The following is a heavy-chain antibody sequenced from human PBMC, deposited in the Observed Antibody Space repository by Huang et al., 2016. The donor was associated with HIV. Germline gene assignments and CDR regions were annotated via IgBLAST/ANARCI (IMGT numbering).Heavy chain of an antibody. CDR1: GGSISSYY. D-gene: IGHD6-13*01. Sequence: QVQLQESGPGLVKPSETLSLTCTVSGGSISSYYWSWIRQPPGKGLEWIGYIHYSGSTNYNPSLKSRVTPSVDTSKNQFFLKLSSVTAADTAVYYCARGGPYSRDYYYYGMDVWGQGTTVTVSS. CDR3: ARGGPYSRDYYYYGMDV. J-gene: IGHJ6*02. V-gene: IGHV4-59*01. CDR2: IHYSGST.